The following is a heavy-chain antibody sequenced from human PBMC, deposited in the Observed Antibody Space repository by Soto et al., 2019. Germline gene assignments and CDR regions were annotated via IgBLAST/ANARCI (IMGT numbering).Heavy chain of an antibody. CDR3: ARTLYTSRSRIDG. J-gene: IGHJ6*02. CDR2: VSETGGT. V-gene: IGHV4-4*02. CDR1: CASIRSTNW. D-gene: IGHD1-20*01. Sequence: SETLSLPCAVSCASIRSTNWWSWVHQSPGKGLEWLGEVSETGGTNYNPYLHSRVTMSVDKSNKQFSLSLNSVAAADAAVYYCARTLYTSRSRIDGRGQGSTVTVSS.